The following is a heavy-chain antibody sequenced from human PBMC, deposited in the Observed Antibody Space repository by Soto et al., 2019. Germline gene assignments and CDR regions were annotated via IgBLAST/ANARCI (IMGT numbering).Heavy chain of an antibody. CDR3: TTRGVAGTSPTANFDY. D-gene: IGHD6-19*01. Sequence: PGGSLRLSCAASGFIFSSYAMSWVRQAPGKGLNWVSAISSGGSTTDYTDSVKGRFTISRDNSKNAVYLQMNSLRVEDTAVYYCTTRGVAGTSPTANFDYWGQGTLVTVSS. V-gene: IGHV3-23*01. CDR1: GFIFSSYA. CDR2: ISSGGSTT. J-gene: IGHJ4*02.